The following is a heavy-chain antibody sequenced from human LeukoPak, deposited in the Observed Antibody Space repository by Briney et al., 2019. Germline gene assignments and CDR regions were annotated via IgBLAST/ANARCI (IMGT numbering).Heavy chain of an antibody. Sequence: GGSLRLSCAASGFTFSSYGMHWVRQAPGKGLEWVAVIWYDGSNKYYADSVKGRFTISRDNSKNTLYLQMNSLRAEDTAVYYCAREDPNYYDSSGYHNGPGAYWGQGTLVTVYS. V-gene: IGHV3-33*01. CDR2: IWYDGSNK. CDR3: AREDPNYYDSSGYHNGPGAY. D-gene: IGHD3-22*01. CDR1: GFTFSSYG. J-gene: IGHJ4*02.